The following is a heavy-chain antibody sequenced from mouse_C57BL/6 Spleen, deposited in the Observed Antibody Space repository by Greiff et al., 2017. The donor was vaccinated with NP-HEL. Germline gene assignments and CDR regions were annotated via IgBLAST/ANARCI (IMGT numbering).Heavy chain of an antibody. CDR3: ARGGYIEPSNRRPYAMDY. D-gene: IGHD2-10*02. V-gene: IGHV1-39*01. CDR2: INPNYGTT. CDR1: GYSFTDYN. J-gene: IGHJ4*01. Sequence: VQLQQSGPELVKPGASVKISCKASGYSFTDYNMNWVKQSNGKSLEWIGVINPNYGTTSYNQKFKGKATLTVDQSSSTAYMQLNSLTSEDSAVYYWARGGYIEPSNRRPYAMDYWGQGTSVTVSS.